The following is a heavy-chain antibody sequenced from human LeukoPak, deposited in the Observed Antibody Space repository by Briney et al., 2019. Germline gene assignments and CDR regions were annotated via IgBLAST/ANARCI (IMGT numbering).Heavy chain of an antibody. J-gene: IGHJ4*02. D-gene: IGHD5-18*01. CDR2: IYDNGST. V-gene: IGHV4-39*01. Sequence: SETLSLTCTVSGVSISSSSYHWDWIRQPPGKGLEWIGSIYDNGSTYYSPSLKSRVTISVDTSKNQFSLRLNSVTAADTAVYYCARQVPHTAKDYWGQGTLVSVSS. CDR1: GVSISSSSYH. CDR3: ARQVPHTAKDY.